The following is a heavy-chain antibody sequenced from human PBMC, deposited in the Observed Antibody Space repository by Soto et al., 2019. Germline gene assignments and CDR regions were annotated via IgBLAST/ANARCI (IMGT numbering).Heavy chain of an antibody. D-gene: IGHD2-2*01. CDR3: ATQYCSSTSCKARWFDP. V-gene: IGHV1-24*01. CDR1: GYTLTELS. Sequence: QVQLVQSGAEVQKPGASVKVSCKVSGYTLTELSMHWVRQAPGKGLEWMGGFDPEDGETIYAQKFQGRVTMTEDTSTDTAYMELSSLRSEDTAVYYCATQYCSSTSCKARWFDPWGQGTLVTVSS. J-gene: IGHJ5*02. CDR2: FDPEDGET.